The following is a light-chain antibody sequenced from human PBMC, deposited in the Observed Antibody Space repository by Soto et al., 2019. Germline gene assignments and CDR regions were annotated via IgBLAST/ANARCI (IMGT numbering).Light chain of an antibody. CDR1: QSLSSY. CDR3: QQRSNWLT. CDR2: DAS. J-gene: IGKJ4*01. V-gene: IGKV3-11*01. Sequence: EIVLTQSPATLSLSPGERATLSCRASQSLSSYLAWYQQKPGQAPRLLIYDASNRATGIPARFSGSGSGTDFTLTISSLEPEDFAVYYCQQRSNWLTLGAGPKVDIK.